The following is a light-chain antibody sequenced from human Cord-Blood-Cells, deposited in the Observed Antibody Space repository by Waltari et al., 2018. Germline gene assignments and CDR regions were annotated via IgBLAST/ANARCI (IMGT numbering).Light chain of an antibody. CDR3: TSYAGSSTVV. J-gene: IGLJ3*02. CDR1: SSDVGFYNL. CDR2: EGS. Sequence: QSALTQPASVSVSPGHSITISCTGTSSDVGFYNLVSWYQQHPGKAPKLMIYEGSNPPSAVTNRFSVSKSENTASRTTSGRQAEDEAHYYYTSYAGSSTVVFGGGTKLTVL. V-gene: IGLV2-23*01.